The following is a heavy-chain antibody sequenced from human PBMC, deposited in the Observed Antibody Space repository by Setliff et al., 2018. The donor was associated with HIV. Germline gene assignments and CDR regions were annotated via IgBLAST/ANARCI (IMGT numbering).Heavy chain of an antibody. V-gene: IGHV3-48*04. D-gene: IGHD3-3*01. CDR3: TRSVLQFFGVVVDFDF. CDR1: GFTFSSYS. CDR2: ISSSGNTM. Sequence: GGSLRLSCAASGFTFSSYSMNWVRQTPGKGLEWISYISSSGNTMYYADSVKGRFTISRDNAKNSLYLQVNSLRAEDTAVYYCTRSVLQFFGVVVDFDFWGQGTLVTVSS. J-gene: IGHJ4*02.